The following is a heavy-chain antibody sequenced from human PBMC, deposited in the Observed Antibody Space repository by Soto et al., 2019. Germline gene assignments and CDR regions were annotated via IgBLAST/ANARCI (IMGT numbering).Heavy chain of an antibody. CDR2: IKQDGSEK. CDR3: ARDKRDLRFLEWSYYFDY. J-gene: IGHJ4*02. D-gene: IGHD3-3*01. Sequence: LRLSCAASGFTFSSYWMSWVRQAPGKGLEWVANIKQDGSEKYYVDSVKGRFTISRDNSKNTLYLQMNSLRAEDTAVYYCARDKRDLRFLEWSYYFDYWGQGTLVTVSS. V-gene: IGHV3-7*01. CDR1: GFTFSSYW.